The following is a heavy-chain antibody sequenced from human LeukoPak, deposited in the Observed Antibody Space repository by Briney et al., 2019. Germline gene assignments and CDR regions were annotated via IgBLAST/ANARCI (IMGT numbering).Heavy chain of an antibody. V-gene: IGHV4-59*01. CDR3: ARLSGYYRYVNF. CDR1: GGSISSYY. Sequence: SETLSLTCTVSGGSISSYYWSWIRQPPGKGLEWIGYFYHSGGTNYNPSFGSRLTISINTSKRQVSLTLRSVSPADSAVYYCARLSGYYRYVNFWGQGTLVTVSS. CDR2: FYHSGGT. J-gene: IGHJ4*02. D-gene: IGHD3-22*01.